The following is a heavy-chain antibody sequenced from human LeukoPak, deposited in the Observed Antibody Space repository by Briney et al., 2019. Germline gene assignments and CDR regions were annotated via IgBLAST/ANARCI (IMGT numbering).Heavy chain of an antibody. CDR2: INPDGTKT. J-gene: IGHJ5*02. CDR1: GFTFTRFW. D-gene: IGHD3-3*01. V-gene: IGHV3-7*01. CDR3: ATAPASVDSS. Sequence: GGSLRLSCAASGFTFTRFWLTWVRQSPGKRLEWVANINPDGTKTTYVDSVEGRFAISRDNAKNSVFLLMTSLRAEDTAMYYCATAPASVDSSWGQGTLVAVSS.